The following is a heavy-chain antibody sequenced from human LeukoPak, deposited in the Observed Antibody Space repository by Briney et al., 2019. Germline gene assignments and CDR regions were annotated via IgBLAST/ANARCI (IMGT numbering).Heavy chain of an antibody. Sequence: SETLSLTCTVSGSSISSYYWSWIRQPAGKGLEWIGRIYTSGSTNYNPSLKSRVTMSLDTSKNQFSLRLSSVTAADTAVYYCARDFSTYYYYMDVWGKGTTVTVSS. CDR1: GSSISSYY. J-gene: IGHJ6*03. CDR3: ARDFSTYYYYMDV. D-gene: IGHD2/OR15-2a*01. CDR2: IYTSGST. V-gene: IGHV4-4*07.